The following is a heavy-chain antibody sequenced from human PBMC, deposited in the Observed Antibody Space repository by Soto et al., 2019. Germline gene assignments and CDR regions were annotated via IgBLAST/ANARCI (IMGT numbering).Heavy chain of an antibody. CDR1: GYTFTAYG. Sequence: ASVKVSCKTSGYTFTAYGLAWLRQAPGQRPEWMGWVGTNNDNTNYAEKFQGRGTMTTDTSTATTYMELRSLRSDDTAVYYCARELNTDSSAYYSFAYWGQGTLVTVSS. D-gene: IGHD3-22*01. CDR3: ARELNTDSSAYYSFAY. J-gene: IGHJ4*02. CDR2: VGTNNDNT. V-gene: IGHV1-18*01.